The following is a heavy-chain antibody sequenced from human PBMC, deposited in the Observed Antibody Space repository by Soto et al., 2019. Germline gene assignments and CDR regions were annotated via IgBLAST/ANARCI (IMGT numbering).Heavy chain of an antibody. Sequence: GGSLRLSCAASGFTVSSNYMSWVRQAPGKGLEWVSVIYSGGSTYYADSVKGRFTISRDNSKNTLYLQMNSLRAEDTAVYYCARDLVDILTGYDAFDIWGQGTMVTVSS. CDR1: GFTVSSNY. CDR3: ARDLVDILTGYDAFDI. D-gene: IGHD3-9*01. J-gene: IGHJ3*02. CDR2: IYSGGST. V-gene: IGHV3-66*01.